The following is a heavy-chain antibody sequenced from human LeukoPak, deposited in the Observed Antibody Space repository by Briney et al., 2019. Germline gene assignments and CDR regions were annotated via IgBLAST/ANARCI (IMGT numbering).Heavy chain of an antibody. CDR2: INLSGGST. D-gene: IGHD1-7*01. CDR1: GYTFTSYY. J-gene: IGHJ6*03. Sequence: GPVKVYCKASGYTFTSYYMHWVRQAPGQGLEWMGIINLSGGSTSYAQKFQGRVTMTRDMSTSTVYMELSSLRSEDTAVYYCARGGPGRRGGTTAYYYYMDVWGKGTTVTVSS. CDR3: ARGGPGRRGGTTAYYYYMDV. V-gene: IGHV1-46*01.